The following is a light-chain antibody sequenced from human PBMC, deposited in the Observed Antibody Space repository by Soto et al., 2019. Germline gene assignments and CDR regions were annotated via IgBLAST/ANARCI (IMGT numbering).Light chain of an antibody. J-gene: IGLJ2*01. CDR3: QSYDSRLSAVV. V-gene: IGLV1-40*01. CDR2: DNN. CDR1: SSNIGAGYG. Sequence: QSVLTQPPSVSGAPGQRVTISCTGSSSNIGAGYGVHWYQLLPGTAPKLLIYDNNYRPSGVPDRFSGSKSGTSASLAITGLQAEDEADYYCQSYDSRLSAVVFGGGTKLTVL.